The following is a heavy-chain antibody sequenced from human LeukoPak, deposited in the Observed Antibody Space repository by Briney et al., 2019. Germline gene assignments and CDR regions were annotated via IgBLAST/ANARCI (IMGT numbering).Heavy chain of an antibody. J-gene: IGHJ3*02. V-gene: IGHV3-9*01. Sequence: PGGSLRLSCAASGFTFDDYAMHWVRQAPGKGLEWVSGISWNSGSIGYADSVKGRFTISRDNAKNSLYLQMNSLRAEDTALYYCAKGGTYDSSGYYRVHAFDIWGQGTMVTVSS. D-gene: IGHD3-22*01. CDR3: AKGGTYDSSGYYRVHAFDI. CDR2: ISWNSGSI. CDR1: GFTFDDYA.